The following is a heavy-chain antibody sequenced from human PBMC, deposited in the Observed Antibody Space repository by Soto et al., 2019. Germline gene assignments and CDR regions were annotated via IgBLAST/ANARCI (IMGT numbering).Heavy chain of an antibody. CDR2: ISYDGSNK. CDR3: ARGIPYSSSGYHRGGDYYGMDV. Sequence: PGGSLRLSCAASGFTFSSYAMHWVRQAPGKGLEWVAVISYDGSNKYYADSVKGRFTISRDNSKNTLYLQMNSLRAEDTAVYYCARGIPYSSSGYHRGGDYYGMDVWGQGTTVTVSS. D-gene: IGHD6-13*01. CDR1: GFTFSSYA. J-gene: IGHJ6*02. V-gene: IGHV3-30-3*01.